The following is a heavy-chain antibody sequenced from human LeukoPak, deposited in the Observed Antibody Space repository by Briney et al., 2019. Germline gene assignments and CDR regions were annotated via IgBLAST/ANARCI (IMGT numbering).Heavy chain of an antibody. CDR2: THCGGSNK. Sequence: GGSLRLSCAASGFIFSSYAMHWVRQAPGKGLEWVTFTHCGGSNKYYADSVKGRFTISRNNSKNTLYLQMNSLRVEDTAVYYCAKVGCTSTSCYADYYYYMDVWGKGTTVTVSS. CDR3: AKVGCTSTSCYADYYYYMDV. D-gene: IGHD2-2*01. J-gene: IGHJ6*03. V-gene: IGHV3-30*02. CDR1: GFIFSSYA.